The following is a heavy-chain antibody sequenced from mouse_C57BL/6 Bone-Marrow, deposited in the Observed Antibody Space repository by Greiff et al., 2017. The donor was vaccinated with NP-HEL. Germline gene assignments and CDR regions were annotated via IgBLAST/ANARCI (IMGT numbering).Heavy chain of an antibody. CDR3: ARGDYDYDWYFDV. Sequence: VQLQQPGAELVRPGSSVKLSCKASGYTFTSYWMHWVKQRPIQGLEWIGNIDPSDSETHYNQKFKDKATLTVDKSSSTAYMQLSSLTSEDSAVYYCARGDYDYDWYFDVWGTGTTVTVSS. CDR1: GYTFTSYW. J-gene: IGHJ1*03. CDR2: IDPSDSET. D-gene: IGHD2-4*01. V-gene: IGHV1-52*01.